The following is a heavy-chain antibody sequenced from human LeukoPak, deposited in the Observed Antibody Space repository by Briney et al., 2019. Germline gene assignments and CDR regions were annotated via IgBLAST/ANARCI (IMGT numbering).Heavy chain of an antibody. CDR2: IYYSGST. J-gene: IGHJ6*03. V-gene: IGHV4-39*01. CDR3: ARHRYYYRSGSYYGAPYYMDV. CDR1: GFTFSSYG. D-gene: IGHD3-10*01. Sequence: SGGSLRLSCAASGFTFSSYGMSWVRQAPGKGLEWIGSIYYSGSTYYNPSLKSRVTISVDTSKNQFSLKLSSVTAADTAVYYCARHRYYYRSGSYYGAPYYMDVWGKGTTVTISS.